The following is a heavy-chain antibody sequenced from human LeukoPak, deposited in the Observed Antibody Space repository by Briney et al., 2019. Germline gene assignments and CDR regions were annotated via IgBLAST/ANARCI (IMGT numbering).Heavy chain of an antibody. CDR2: IYYSGPT. V-gene: IGHV4-39*07. CDR3: ARVGWGDVASYPNWLDP. Sequence: SETLSLTCTVSGGSISSTTHYWGWIRQPPGAPLEWIANIYYSGPTAYNQALQSRVTISIETSKIEFSLTLKSVTAADTAVYYCARVGWGDVASYPNWLDPWGQGTLVTVSS. CDR1: GGSISSTTHY. D-gene: IGHD3-10*01. J-gene: IGHJ5*02.